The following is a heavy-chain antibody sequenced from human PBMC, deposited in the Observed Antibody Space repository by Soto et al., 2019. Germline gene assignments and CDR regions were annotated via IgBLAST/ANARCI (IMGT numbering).Heavy chain of an antibody. CDR3: ARDKITGLFDY. CDR2: INHSGST. V-gene: IGHV4-39*07. D-gene: IGHD2-8*02. CDR1: GGSISSSSYY. Sequence: SETLSLTCTVSGGSISSSSYYWTWIRQPPGTGLEWIGEINHSGSTNYNPSLKSRATISVDTSKNQFSLKLTSVTAADTAVYYCARDKITGLFDYWGQGTLVTVSS. J-gene: IGHJ4*02.